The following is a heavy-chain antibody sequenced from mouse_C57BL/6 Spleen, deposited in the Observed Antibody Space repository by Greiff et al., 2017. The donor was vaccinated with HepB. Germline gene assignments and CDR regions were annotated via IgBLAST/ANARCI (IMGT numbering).Heavy chain of an antibody. CDR1: GYTFTSYW. Sequence: QVQLQQPGAELVKPGASVKLSCKASGYTFTSYWMQWVKQRPGQGLEWIGEIDPSDSYTNYNQKFKGKATLTVDTSSSTAYMQLSSLTSEDSAVYYCARSAYYHWGQGTTLTVSS. CDR3: ARSAYYH. J-gene: IGHJ2*01. D-gene: IGHD1-1*01. CDR2: IDPSDSYT. V-gene: IGHV1-50*01.